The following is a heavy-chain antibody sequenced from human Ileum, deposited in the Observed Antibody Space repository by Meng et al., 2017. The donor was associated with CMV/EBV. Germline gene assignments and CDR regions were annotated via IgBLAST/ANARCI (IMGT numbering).Heavy chain of an antibody. Sequence: LSCAASGFTFSSQVMHWVRQAPGKGLLWVSRIGIDGSDTTYADSVKGRFTSSRDNAKNILYLQMNSLRVEDTAVYYCTGDRNSLGDVWGQGTTVTVSS. V-gene: IGHV3-74*03. CDR1: GFTFSSQV. D-gene: IGHD6-13*01. J-gene: IGHJ6*02. CDR2: IGIDGSDT. CDR3: TGDRNSLGDV.